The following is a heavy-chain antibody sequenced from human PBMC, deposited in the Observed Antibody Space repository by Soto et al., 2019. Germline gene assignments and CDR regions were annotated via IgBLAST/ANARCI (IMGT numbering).Heavy chain of an antibody. CDR2: IIPILGIA. CDR1: GGTFSSYT. Sequence: QVQLVQSGAEVKKPGSSVKVSCKASGGTFSSYTISWVRQAPGQGLEWMGRIIPILGIANYAQKFQGRVTITADKSTSTAYMELSSLRSEDTAVYYCARGQQWRGDWFDPWGQGTLVTVSS. V-gene: IGHV1-69*02. CDR3: ARGQQWRGDWFDP. J-gene: IGHJ5*02. D-gene: IGHD6-19*01.